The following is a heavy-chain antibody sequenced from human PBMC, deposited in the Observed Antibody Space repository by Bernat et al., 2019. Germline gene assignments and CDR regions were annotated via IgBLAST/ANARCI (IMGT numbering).Heavy chain of an antibody. J-gene: IGHJ4*02. CDR2: IDPSGDTT. CDR3: EIIVVVVATTPGY. Sequence: QVQLVQSGAEVKKPGASVKLSCKASGFLFTSYYMHWVRQVPGQGLEWMGIIDPSGDTTTYAQKFQGRVNMTRDMSTSTVYMELSRLRSEDTAVYYCEIIVVVVATTPGYWGQGAQVTVSS. CDR1: GFLFTSYY. D-gene: IGHD2-15*01. V-gene: IGHV1-46*01.